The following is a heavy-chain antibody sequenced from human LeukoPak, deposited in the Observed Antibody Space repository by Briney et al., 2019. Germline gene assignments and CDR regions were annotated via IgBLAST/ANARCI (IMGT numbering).Heavy chain of an antibody. CDR1: GGSISSGGYY. Sequence: PSETLSLTCTVSGGSISSGGYYWSWIRQHPGKGLEWIGYIYYSGSTYYNPSLKSRVTISVDTSKNQFSLKLSSVTAADTAVYYCARGAGEYYDFWSGYYSGAFDIWGQGTMVTVSS. J-gene: IGHJ3*02. D-gene: IGHD3-3*01. V-gene: IGHV4-31*03. CDR2: IYYSGST. CDR3: ARGAGEYYDFWSGYYSGAFDI.